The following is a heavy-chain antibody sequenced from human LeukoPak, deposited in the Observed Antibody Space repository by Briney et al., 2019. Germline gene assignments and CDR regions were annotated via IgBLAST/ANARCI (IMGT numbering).Heavy chain of an antibody. CDR1: GFSFSSNW. CDR2: IKEDGSEK. D-gene: IGHD3-16*01. V-gene: IGHV3-7*01. CDR3: ARVQQGGYFDN. J-gene: IGHJ4*02. Sequence: GGSLRLSCAASGFSFSSNWMSWVRQAPGKGLEWVANIKEDGSEKYYVDSVKGRFTISRDNAKKSLYLQMNSLRVEDTAVYYCARVQQGGYFDNWVQGTLVTVSS.